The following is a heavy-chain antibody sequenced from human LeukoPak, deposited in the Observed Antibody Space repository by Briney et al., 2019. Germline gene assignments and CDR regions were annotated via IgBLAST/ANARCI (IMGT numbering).Heavy chain of an antibody. V-gene: IGHV3-66*01. D-gene: IGHD2-2*01. Sequence: GGSLRLSCAASGFTVSSNYMSWVRQAPGKGLEWVSVIYSCGSTDYADSVKGRLTISRDNSKNTLYLQMNSLRAEDTAVYYCAKGDVVVPAAVDYWGQGTLVTVSS. J-gene: IGHJ4*02. CDR1: GFTVSSNY. CDR2: IYSCGST. CDR3: AKGDVVVPAAVDY.